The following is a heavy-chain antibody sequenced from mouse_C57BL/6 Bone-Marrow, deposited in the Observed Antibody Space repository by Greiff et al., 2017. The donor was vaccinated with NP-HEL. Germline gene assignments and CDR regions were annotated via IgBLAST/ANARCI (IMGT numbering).Heavy chain of an antibody. Sequence: EVQGVESGGGLVKPGGSLKLSCAASGFTFSSYAMSWVRQTPEKRLEWVATISDGGSYTYYPDNVKGRFTISRDNAKNNLYLQMSHLKSEDTAMYYCARVYYGSPYAMDYWGQGTSVTVSS. CDR2: ISDGGSYT. J-gene: IGHJ4*01. CDR3: ARVYYGSPYAMDY. D-gene: IGHD1-1*01. V-gene: IGHV5-4*01. CDR1: GFTFSSYA.